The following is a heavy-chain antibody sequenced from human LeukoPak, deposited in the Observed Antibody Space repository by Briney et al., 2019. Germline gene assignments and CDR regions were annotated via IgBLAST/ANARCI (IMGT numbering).Heavy chain of an antibody. D-gene: IGHD5-12*01. CDR3: ARHTWQWLPFDD. CDR2: IYSSWST. V-gene: IGHV4-61*02. Sequence: PSETLSLTCTASGGSISTNLYYWTWLRQPAGKGLEWIGRIYSSWSTSYNPSLKSRVTISLDTSKNQFSLKLTSVTAADTAIYYCARHTWQWLPFDDWGQGTQVTVSS. J-gene: IGHJ4*02. CDR1: GGSISTNLYY.